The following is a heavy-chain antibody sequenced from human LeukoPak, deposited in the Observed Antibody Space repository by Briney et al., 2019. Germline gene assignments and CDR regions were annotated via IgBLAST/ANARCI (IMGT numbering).Heavy chain of an antibody. J-gene: IGHJ4*02. CDR2: ISSSSSYI. D-gene: IGHD6-6*01. V-gene: IGHV3-21*01. CDR1: GFTFSSYA. CDR3: ARAQAAYSSSSSFDY. Sequence: GGSLRLSCAASGFTFSSYAMSWVRQAPGKGLEWVSSISSSSSYIYYADSVKGRFTISRDNAKNSLYLQMNSLRAEDTAVYYCARAQAAYSSSSSFDYWGQGTLVTVSS.